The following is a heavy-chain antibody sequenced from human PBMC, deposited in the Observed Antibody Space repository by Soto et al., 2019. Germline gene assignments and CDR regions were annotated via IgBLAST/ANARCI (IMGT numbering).Heavy chain of an antibody. CDR3: SRPQGALRFLEWSYSVDS. CDR1: GFTFSIYA. CDR2: ISYDGSNN. V-gene: IGHV3-30-3*01. Sequence: QVQLVESGGGVVQPGRSLRLSFAASGFTFSIYAMHWVRQDPGKGLEWVAVISYDGSNNYYADSVKGRFSISRDDSKNTLYLQMNSLRAEDTAVYDSSRPQGALRFLEWSYSVDSGGQGTLVTVSS. D-gene: IGHD3-3*01. J-gene: IGHJ4*02.